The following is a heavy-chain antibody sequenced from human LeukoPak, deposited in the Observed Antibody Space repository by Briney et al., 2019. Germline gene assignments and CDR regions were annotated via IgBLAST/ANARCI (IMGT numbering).Heavy chain of an antibody. CDR2: IKQDGSEK. D-gene: IGHD5-18*01. Sequence: GGSLRLSCAASGFTFSNYWMGWVRQAPGKGLEWVANIKQDGSEKYYVDSVKGRFTISRDNAKNSLYLQMNSLRAEDTAVYYCASSQWRYSYGFSYYYYMDVWGKGTTVTVSS. CDR3: ASSQWRYSYGFSYYYYMDV. CDR1: GFTFSNYW. V-gene: IGHV3-7*01. J-gene: IGHJ6*03.